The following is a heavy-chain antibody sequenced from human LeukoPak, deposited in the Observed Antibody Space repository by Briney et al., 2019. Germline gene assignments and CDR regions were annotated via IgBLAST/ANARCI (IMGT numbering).Heavy chain of an antibody. CDR2: ISGSVRST. D-gene: IGHD2-15*01. Sequence: GGSLRLSCAASGFIFSSYGMRWVGQAPGQGLEWVSAISGSVRSTYYSDSVKGRFTISKDTSKNTLYLQMNSLRAEDTAIYYCAKDQLNRFCSGGSCSITHDSWGQGTLVTVSS. J-gene: IGHJ4*02. V-gene: IGHV3-23*01. CDR1: GFIFSSYG. CDR3: AKDQLNRFCSGGSCSITHDS.